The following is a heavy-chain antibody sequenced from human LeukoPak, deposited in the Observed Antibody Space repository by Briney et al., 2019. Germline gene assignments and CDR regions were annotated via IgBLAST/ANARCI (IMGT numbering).Heavy chain of an antibody. Sequence: SETLSLTCTVSGGSISSYYWSWIRQPPGKGLEWIGYIYYSGSTNYNPSLKSRVTISVDTSKNQFSLKLSSVTAADTAVYYCARMWSGSTDYWGQGTLVTVSS. CDR2: IYYSGST. CDR3: ARMWSGSTDY. D-gene: IGHD3-3*01. V-gene: IGHV4-59*12. J-gene: IGHJ4*02. CDR1: GGSISSYY.